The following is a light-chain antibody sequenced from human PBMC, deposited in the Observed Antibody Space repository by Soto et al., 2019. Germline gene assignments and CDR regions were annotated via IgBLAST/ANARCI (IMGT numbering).Light chain of an antibody. CDR2: AES. CDR3: HQYDNWPGA. CDR1: QNIRFN. V-gene: IGKV3-15*01. Sequence: EIVMTQSPAVLSVSPGERATLSCRASQNIRFNLAWYQQKPGQAPSLLISAESTRATGIPARFSGSGSGTEFTLTISSLQSEAFAIYYCHQYDNWPGAFGQGTKVDIK. J-gene: IGKJ1*01.